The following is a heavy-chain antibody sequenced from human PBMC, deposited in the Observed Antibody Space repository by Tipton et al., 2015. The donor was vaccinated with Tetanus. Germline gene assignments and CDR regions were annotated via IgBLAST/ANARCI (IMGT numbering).Heavy chain of an antibody. CDR1: GGSISSYY. CDR2: IYYSGST. V-gene: IGHV4-59*01. CDR3: ARVLSSGSFRSYFDY. Sequence: TLSLTCTVSGGSISSYYWSWIRQPPGKGLEWIGYIYYSGSTNYNPSLKSRVTISVDTSKNQFSLKLSSVTAADTAVYYCARVLSSGSFRSYFDYWGQGTLVTVSS. J-gene: IGHJ4*02. D-gene: IGHD2-15*01.